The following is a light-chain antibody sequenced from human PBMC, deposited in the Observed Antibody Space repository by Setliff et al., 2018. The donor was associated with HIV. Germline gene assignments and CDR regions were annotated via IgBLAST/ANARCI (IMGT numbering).Light chain of an antibody. CDR2: ANF. CDR3: AAWDDSLNAYV. Sequence: QSALAQPPSASGTPGQRVTISCSGSFSNIGRNTVNWYQQLPGTAPKLLIFANFQRPSGVPDRFSGSKSGTAASLAISGLQSEDESDYFCAAWDDSLNAYVFGTGTKVTGL. J-gene: IGLJ1*01. CDR1: FSNIGRNT. V-gene: IGLV1-44*01.